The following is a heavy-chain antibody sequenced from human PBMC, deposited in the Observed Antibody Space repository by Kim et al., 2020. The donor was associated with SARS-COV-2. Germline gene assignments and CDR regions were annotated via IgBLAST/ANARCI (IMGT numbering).Heavy chain of an antibody. CDR3: ARVPRITLFGVAHWHFDL. Sequence: SETLSLTCPVSGGSLSSFYWGWIRQPPGKGLEWIGYIFYSGSTNYNPSLKSRVTMSVDTSKNQFSLELTSVTAADTAVYYCARVPRITLFGVAHWHFDLWGRGTLVTVSS. J-gene: IGHJ2*01. CDR1: GGSLSSFY. CDR2: IFYSGST. D-gene: IGHD3-3*01. V-gene: IGHV4-59*01.